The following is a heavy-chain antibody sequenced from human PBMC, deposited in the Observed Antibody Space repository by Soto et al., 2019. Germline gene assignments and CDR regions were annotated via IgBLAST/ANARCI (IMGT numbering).Heavy chain of an antibody. J-gene: IGHJ4*02. CDR3: ARDDGSGSDY. D-gene: IGHD3-10*01. CDR1: GGSISSGGYY. CDR2: IYYSGST. Sequence: SETLSLTCTVSGGSISSGGYYWSWIRQHPGKGLEWIGYIYYSGSTYYNPSLKSRVTISVDTSKNQFSLKLSSVTAADTAVYYCARDDGSGSDYWGQGTLVTVSS. V-gene: IGHV4-31*03.